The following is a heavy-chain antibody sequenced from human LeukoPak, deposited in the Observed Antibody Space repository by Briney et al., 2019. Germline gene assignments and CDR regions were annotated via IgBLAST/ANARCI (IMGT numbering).Heavy chain of an antibody. CDR1: GGSFSGYY. CDR2: INHSGST. J-gene: IGHJ6*03. Sequence: PSETLSLTCAVYGGSFSGYYWSWIRQPPGKGLEWIGEINHSGSTNYNPSLKSRVTISVDTSKNQFSLKLSSVTAADPAVYYCASVAAAGYYYYYYMDVWGKGTTVTVSS. CDR3: ASVAAAGYYYYYYMDV. D-gene: IGHD6-13*01. V-gene: IGHV4-34*01.